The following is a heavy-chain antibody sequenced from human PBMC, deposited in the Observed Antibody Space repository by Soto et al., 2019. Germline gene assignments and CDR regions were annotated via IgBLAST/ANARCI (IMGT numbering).Heavy chain of an antibody. Sequence: QVQLVQSGAEVKKPGASVKVSCKASGYTFTSYAMHWVRQAPGQRLEWMGWINAGNGNTKYSQKFQGRVTITRDTSASTAYMELSSLRSEDTAVYYCARDRWYWLGGNWYFDLWGRGTLVTVSS. CDR3: ARDRWYWLGGNWYFDL. V-gene: IGHV1-3*01. CDR2: INAGNGNT. J-gene: IGHJ2*01. CDR1: GYTFTSYA. D-gene: IGHD3-10*01.